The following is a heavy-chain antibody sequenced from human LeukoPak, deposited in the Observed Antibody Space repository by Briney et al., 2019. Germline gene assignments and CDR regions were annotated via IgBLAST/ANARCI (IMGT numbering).Heavy chain of an antibody. CDR2: IKQDGSEK. Sequence: PGGSLRLSCAASGFTFSSYWMSWVRQAPGKGLEWVANIKQDGSEKYYVDSVKGRFTISRDNAKNSLYLQMNSLRAEDTAVYYCARDDGYCSSTSCYGMASYYYYGMDVWGQGTTVTVSS. V-gene: IGHV3-7*01. CDR3: ARDDGYCSSTSCYGMASYYYYGMDV. J-gene: IGHJ6*02. D-gene: IGHD2-2*03. CDR1: GFTFSSYW.